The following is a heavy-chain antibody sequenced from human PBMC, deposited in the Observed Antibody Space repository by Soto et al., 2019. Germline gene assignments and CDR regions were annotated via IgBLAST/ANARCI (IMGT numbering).Heavy chain of an antibody. CDR3: ARVIPGAEAWFHP. CDR2: ISPYTDDP. CDR1: GNTFTNFG. D-gene: IGHD2-2*01. V-gene: IGHV1-18*01. J-gene: IGHJ5*02. Sequence: QGQLVQSGVEVKKPGASVKVSCSASGNTFTNFGVTWVQQAPGQGLEWMGWISPYTDDPSYAQKLQGRVTMTIDTSASTAHLDLRSLTSDDSAVYYCARVIPGAEAWFHPWAHGTLVTVSS.